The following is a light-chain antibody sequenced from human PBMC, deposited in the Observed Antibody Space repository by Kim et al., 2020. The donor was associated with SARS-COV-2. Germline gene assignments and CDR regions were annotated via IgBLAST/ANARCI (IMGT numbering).Light chain of an antibody. Sequence: KTVTISYNHSSGRIASNYVQWDQQPPCSAPTTVIYEDNQRPSGVPDRFSGSIDSSSNSASLTISGLKTEDEADYYCQSYDSSNPVVFGGGTQLTVL. CDR1: SGRIASNY. V-gene: IGLV6-57*03. J-gene: IGLJ2*01. CDR2: EDN. CDR3: QSYDSSNPVV.